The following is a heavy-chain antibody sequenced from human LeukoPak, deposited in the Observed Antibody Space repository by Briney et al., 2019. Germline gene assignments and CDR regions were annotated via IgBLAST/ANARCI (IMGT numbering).Heavy chain of an antibody. D-gene: IGHD3-10*01. Sequence: GGSLRLSCAASGFTFSSSWMTWVRQAPGKGLEWVSGISSSGDSTYYADSVRGRFTISRDNSKDTLYLQVKSLRVEDTALYYCAKGLPGFGDLLDVWNYWGQGILVTVSS. J-gene: IGHJ4*02. CDR1: GFTFSSSW. CDR2: ISSSGDST. V-gene: IGHV3-23*01. CDR3: AKGLPGFGDLLDVWNY.